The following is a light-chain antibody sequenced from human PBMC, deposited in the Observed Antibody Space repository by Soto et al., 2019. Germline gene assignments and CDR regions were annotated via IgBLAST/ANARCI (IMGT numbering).Light chain of an antibody. Sequence: SYELTQPPSVSVAPGQTARITCGGNNIGSKSVHWYQQKPGQAPVLVVYDDSDRPSGIPERFSGSNSGNTATLTISGLQAEDEADYYCSSYTGGSTSYVFGTGTKVTVL. J-gene: IGLJ1*01. V-gene: IGLV3-21*02. CDR1: NIGSKS. CDR3: SSYTGGSTSYV. CDR2: DDS.